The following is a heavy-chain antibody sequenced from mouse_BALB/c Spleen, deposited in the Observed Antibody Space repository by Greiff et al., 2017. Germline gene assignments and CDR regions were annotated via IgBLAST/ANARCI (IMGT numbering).Heavy chain of an antibody. CDR1: GFNIKDTY. D-gene: IGHD1-1*01. CDR2: IDPANGNT. Sequence: EVQLQQSGAELVKPGASVKLSCTASGFNIKDTYMHWVKQRPEQGLEWIGRIDPANGNTKYDPKFQGKATITADTSSNTAYLQLSSLTSEDTAVYYCAREDYYGSSYGDYWGQGTTLTVSS. CDR3: AREDYYGSSYGDY. J-gene: IGHJ2*01. V-gene: IGHV14-3*02.